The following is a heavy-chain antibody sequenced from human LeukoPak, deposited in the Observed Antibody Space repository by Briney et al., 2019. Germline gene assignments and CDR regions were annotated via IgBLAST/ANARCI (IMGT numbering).Heavy chain of an antibody. CDR2: INPNSGGT. CDR1: GYTFTGYY. Sequence: ASVKVSCKASGYTFTGYYMHWVRQAPGQGLEWMGWINPNSGGTNYAQKFQGWVTMTRGTSISTAYMELSRLRSDDTAVYYCARGGSYDILTGYAPYRFDYWGQGTLVTVSS. CDR3: ARGGSYDILTGYAPYRFDY. V-gene: IGHV1-2*04. J-gene: IGHJ4*02. D-gene: IGHD3-9*01.